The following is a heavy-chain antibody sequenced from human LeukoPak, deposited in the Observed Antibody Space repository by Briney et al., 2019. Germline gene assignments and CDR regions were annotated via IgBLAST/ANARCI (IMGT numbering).Heavy chain of an antibody. V-gene: IGHV3-74*01. D-gene: IGHD6-6*01. CDR1: GFTFSSCW. CDR3: ARSGGSSSLGY. CDR2: INTDGSST. J-gene: IGHJ4*02. Sequence: GGSLRLSCAASGFTFSSCWMHWVRQAPGKGLVWVSHINTDGSSTTYADSVKGRFTISRDNAKNTLYLQMNSLRAEDTAVYYCARSGGSSSLGYWGQGTLVTVSS.